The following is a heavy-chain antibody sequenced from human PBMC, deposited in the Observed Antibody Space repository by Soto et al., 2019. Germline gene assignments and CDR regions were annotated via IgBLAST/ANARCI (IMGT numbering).Heavy chain of an antibody. CDR3: ARCSSTSCYIMASFDY. J-gene: IGHJ4*02. D-gene: IGHD2-2*02. V-gene: IGHV3-20*04. CDR2: INWNGRST. CDR1: GFTFDDYA. Sequence: EVQLVESGGGVVRPGGSLRLSCAASGFTFDDYAMSWVRQAPGKGLEWVAGINWNGRSTTYADSLKGRFTISRDNAKNSLHLQINSLRAEYTALYFCARCSSTSCYIMASFDYWGQGTLVTVSS.